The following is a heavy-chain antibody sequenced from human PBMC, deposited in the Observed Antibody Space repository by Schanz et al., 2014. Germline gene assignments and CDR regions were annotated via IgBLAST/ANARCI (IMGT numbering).Heavy chain of an antibody. CDR3: ARRVPYSFGLDV. V-gene: IGHV3-53*01. CDR2: IYGGST. D-gene: IGHD1-1*01. J-gene: IGHJ6*02. Sequence: EVQLVESGGGLIQPGGSLRLSCAASGFTVSSNYMSWVRQAPGKGLEWVSFIYGGSTYYTDSVKGRFTISRDNSKNTLYLQMNSLRDEDTAMYYCARRVPYSFGLDVWGQGATVTVSS. CDR1: GFTVSSNY.